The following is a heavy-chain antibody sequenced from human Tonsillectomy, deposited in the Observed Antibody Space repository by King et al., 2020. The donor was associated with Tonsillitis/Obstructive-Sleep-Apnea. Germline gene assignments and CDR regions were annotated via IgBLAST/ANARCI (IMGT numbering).Heavy chain of an antibody. D-gene: IGHD1-7*01. Sequence: VQLVESGGGVVQPGRSLRLSCAASGFTFSSYAMHWVRQAPGKGLEWVAVISYDGSNKYYADSVKGRFTISRDNSKNTLYLQMNSLRAEYTAVYYCARDRGRITGTMVYWGQGTLVTVSS. CDR1: GFTFSSYA. V-gene: IGHV3-30*04. CDR3: ARDRGRITGTMVY. CDR2: ISYDGSNK. J-gene: IGHJ4*02.